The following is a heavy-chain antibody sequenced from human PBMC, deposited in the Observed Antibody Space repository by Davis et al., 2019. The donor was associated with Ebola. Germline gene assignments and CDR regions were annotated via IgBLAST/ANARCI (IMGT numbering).Heavy chain of an antibody. Sequence: AASVKVSCKASGYPFTDSYLCWVRQAPGQGLEWMGRINPFSGDTKYAQKFPGRITMTRDTSTSTAYMELSSLTSEDTAVYYCASGEDSSVYYLDAFDFWGQGTQVTVSS. V-gene: IGHV1-2*06. CDR1: GYPFTDSY. J-gene: IGHJ3*01. CDR2: INPFSGDT. D-gene: IGHD3-22*01. CDR3: ASGEDSSVYYLDAFDF.